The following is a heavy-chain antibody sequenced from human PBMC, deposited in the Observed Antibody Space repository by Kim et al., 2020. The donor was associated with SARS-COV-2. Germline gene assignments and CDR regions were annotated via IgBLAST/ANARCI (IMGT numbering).Heavy chain of an antibody. Sequence: GGSLRLSCAASGFTFSDYYMSWIRQAPGKGLEWVSYISSSSSYTNYADSVKGRFTISRDNAKNSLYLQMNSLRAEDTAVYYCARPPSGWYGEEIWFDPWGQGTLVTVSS. CDR3: ARPPSGWYGEEIWFDP. J-gene: IGHJ5*02. D-gene: IGHD6-19*01. CDR2: ISSSSSYT. V-gene: IGHV3-11*06. CDR1: GFTFSDYY.